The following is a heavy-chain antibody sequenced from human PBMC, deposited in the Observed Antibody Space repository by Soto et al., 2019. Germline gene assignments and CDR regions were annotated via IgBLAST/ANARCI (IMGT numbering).Heavy chain of an antibody. J-gene: IGHJ4*02. CDR2: ISAYNGNT. CDR1: GYTFTSYG. V-gene: IGHV1-18*04. Sequence: QVPLVQSGAEVKKPGASVKVSCKASGYTFTSYGISWVRQAPGQGLEWMGWISAYNGNTNYAQKLQGRVTMTTDTSTSTAYMELRSLRSDDTAVYYCARDQLTHGDYGYFDYWGQGTLVTVSS. CDR3: ARDQLTHGDYGYFDY. D-gene: IGHD4-17*01.